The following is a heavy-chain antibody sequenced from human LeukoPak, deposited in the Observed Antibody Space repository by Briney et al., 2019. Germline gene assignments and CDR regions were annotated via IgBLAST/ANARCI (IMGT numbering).Heavy chain of an antibody. CDR2: ISSTSSNT. CDR3: ARVWYYDFWSGYSCLDY. CDR1: GFTFSSYS. Sequence: PGGSLRLSCAPSGFTFSSYSMNWVRQAPGKGLEWVSSISSTSSNTNYADSVKGRFTISRDNAKNSLYLQMHSLRAEDTAVYYCARVWYYDFWSGYSCLDYWGQGTLVTVSS. V-gene: IGHV3-21*01. J-gene: IGHJ4*02. D-gene: IGHD3-3*01.